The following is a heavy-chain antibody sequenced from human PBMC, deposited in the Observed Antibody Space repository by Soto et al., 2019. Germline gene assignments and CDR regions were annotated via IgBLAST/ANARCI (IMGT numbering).Heavy chain of an antibody. CDR2: IWYDGSTT. V-gene: IGHV3-33*01. CDR3: ARDMEKARGHFDL. CDR1: GFSFSSHD. Sequence: QVQLVESGGGVVQPGRSLRLSCAASGFSFSSHDMHWVRQVPGKGLEWVAVIWYDGSTTYYLDSVKGRFTISRDNSKNTLYLQMNTLRAEDTAIYYCARDMEKARGHFDLWGRGTLVTVSS. J-gene: IGHJ2*01. D-gene: IGHD3-3*01.